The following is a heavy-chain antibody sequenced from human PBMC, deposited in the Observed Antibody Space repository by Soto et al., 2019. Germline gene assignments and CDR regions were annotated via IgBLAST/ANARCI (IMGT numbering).Heavy chain of an antibody. Sequence: PSETLSLTCTVSGGSISSYYWSWIRQPPGKGLEWIGYIYYSGSTNYNPSLKSRVTMSVDTSKNQFSLKLSSVTAAGTAVYYCARTLYSYGPRFDYWGQGTLVTVSS. V-gene: IGHV4-59*01. CDR2: IYYSGST. D-gene: IGHD5-18*01. CDR3: ARTLYSYGPRFDY. J-gene: IGHJ4*02. CDR1: GGSISSYY.